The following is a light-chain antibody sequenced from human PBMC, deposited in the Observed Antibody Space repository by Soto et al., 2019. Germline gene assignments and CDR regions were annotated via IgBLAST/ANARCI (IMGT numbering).Light chain of an antibody. V-gene: IGLV2-14*03. CDR3: SSYXXXSTHVV. J-gene: IGLJ2*01. Sequence: QSVLTQPASVSGSPGQSITISCTGTSSDVGGYNYVSWYQQHPGKAPKLMIYDVNDRPSGVSDRFSGSKSGNTASLTIFGXXAXXXAXXXXSSYXXXSTHVVFGGGTKLTVL. CDR1: SSDVGGYNY. CDR2: DVN.